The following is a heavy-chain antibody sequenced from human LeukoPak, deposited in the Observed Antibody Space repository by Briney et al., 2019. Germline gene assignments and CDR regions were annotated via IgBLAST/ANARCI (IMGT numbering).Heavy chain of an antibody. J-gene: IGHJ4*02. V-gene: IGHV3-53*05. CDR1: GFTVDSNY. Sequence: PGGSLRLSCAASGFTVDSNYLSWVRQAPGKGLEWVSTIYTGGNTYYADSVRGRFTISRDNSKNTLYLQMNSLRAEDTAVYYCARVSIEEYSRYYFDYWGQGTLVTVSS. CDR2: IYTGGNT. D-gene: IGHD6-6*01. CDR3: ARVSIEEYSRYYFDY.